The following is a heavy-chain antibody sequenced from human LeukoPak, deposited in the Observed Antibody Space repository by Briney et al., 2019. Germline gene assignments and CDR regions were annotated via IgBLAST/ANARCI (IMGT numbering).Heavy chain of an antibody. CDR3: ARVASPNYDYVWSLKTNWFDP. Sequence: SQTLSLTCTVSGGSTSSGGYYWSWIRQHPGKGLEWIGYIYYSGSTYYNPSLKSRVTISVDTSKNQFSLELSSVTAADTAVYYCARVASPNYDYVWSLKTNWFDPWGQGTLVTVSS. CDR2: IYYSGST. V-gene: IGHV4-31*03. D-gene: IGHD3-16*01. J-gene: IGHJ5*02. CDR1: GGSTSSGGYY.